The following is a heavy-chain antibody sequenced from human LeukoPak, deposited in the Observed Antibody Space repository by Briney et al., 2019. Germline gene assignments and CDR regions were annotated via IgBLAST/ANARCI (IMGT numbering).Heavy chain of an antibody. Sequence: ASVKVSCKASGFTFTSSAMQWVRQARGQRLEWIGWIVVGSSNTNYAQKFQERVTITWDMSTSTAYMELSSLRSEDTAVYCCAATIAADTVYYGMDVWGQGTTVTVSS. CDR2: IVVGSSNT. D-gene: IGHD6-13*01. J-gene: IGHJ6*02. CDR3: AATIAADTVYYGMDV. V-gene: IGHV1-58*02. CDR1: GFTFTSSA.